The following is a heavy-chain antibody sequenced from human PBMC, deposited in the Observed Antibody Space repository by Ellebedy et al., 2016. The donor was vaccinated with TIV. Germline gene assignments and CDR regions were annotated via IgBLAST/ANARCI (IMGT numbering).Heavy chain of an antibody. V-gene: IGHV1-18*04. CDR3: ARDHIAAGTTTKYYYGMDV. CDR1: GYTFTSYG. CDR2: ISAYNGNT. J-gene: IGHJ6*02. D-gene: IGHD6-13*01. Sequence: AASVKVSCKTSGYTFTSYGISWVRQPPGQGLEWMGWISAYNGNTNYAQKLQGRVTMTTDTSTRTAYMELRSLRSDDTAVYYCARDHIAAGTTTKYYYGMDVWGQGTTVTVSS.